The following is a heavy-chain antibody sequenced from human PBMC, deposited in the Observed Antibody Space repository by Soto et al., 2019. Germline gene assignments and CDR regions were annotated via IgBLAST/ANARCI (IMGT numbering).Heavy chain of an antibody. CDR3: ARVMSWNYDLDFDY. CDR2: IWYDGSNK. D-gene: IGHD1-7*01. CDR1: GFTFSSYG. Sequence: PGGSLRLSCAASGFTFSSYGMHWVRQAPGKGLEWVAVIWYDGSNKYYADSVKGRFTISRDNSKNTLYLQMNSLRAEDTTVYYCARVMSWNYDLDFDYWGQGTLVTVSS. J-gene: IGHJ4*02. V-gene: IGHV3-33*01.